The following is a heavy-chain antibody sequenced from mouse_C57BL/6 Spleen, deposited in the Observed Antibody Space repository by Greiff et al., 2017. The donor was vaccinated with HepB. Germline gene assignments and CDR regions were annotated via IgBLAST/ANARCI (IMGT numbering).Heavy chain of an antibody. Sequence: QVQLKESDAELVKPGASVKISCKVSGYTFTDHTIHWMKQRPEQGLEWIGYIYPRDGSTKYNEKFKGKATLTADKSSSTAYMQLNSLTSEDSAVYFCARRSEIYYGNYVTMDYWGQGTSVTVSS. CDR1: GYTFTDHT. CDR3: ARRSEIYYGNYVTMDY. V-gene: IGHV1-78*01. D-gene: IGHD2-1*01. J-gene: IGHJ4*01. CDR2: IYPRDGST.